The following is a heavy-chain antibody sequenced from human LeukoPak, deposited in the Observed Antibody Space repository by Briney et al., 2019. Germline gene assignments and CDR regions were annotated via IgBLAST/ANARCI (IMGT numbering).Heavy chain of an antibody. CDR3: ARLSRFRFLEWLPPSIDY. CDR1: GGSISSYY. V-gene: IGHV4-59*01. J-gene: IGHJ4*02. Sequence: SETLSLTCTVSGGSISSYYWSWIRQPPGKGLECVGYIYYGRSPNYNPSLTSRVTISVDTSKNQFSLKMSSVTAADTAVYYCARLSRFRFLEWLPPSIDYWGQGPLVTVSS. CDR2: IYYGRSP. D-gene: IGHD3-3*01.